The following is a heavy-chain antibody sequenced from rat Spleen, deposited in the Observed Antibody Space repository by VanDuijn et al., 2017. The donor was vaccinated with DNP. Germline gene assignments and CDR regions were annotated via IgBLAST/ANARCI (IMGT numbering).Heavy chain of an antibody. Sequence: EVQLVESGGGLVQPGRSLKLSCAASGFTFSSFPMAWVRQVPTKGLEWVAYMRYEGDNTYHGDSVKGRFAISRDNAQNTLYLQMSRLGSVDTAIYYCTRGENWIYDYWGQGVMVTVSS. CDR2: MRYEGDNT. J-gene: IGHJ2*01. V-gene: IGHV5S23*01. CDR3: TRGENWIYDY. CDR1: GFTFSSFP. D-gene: IGHD1-2*01.